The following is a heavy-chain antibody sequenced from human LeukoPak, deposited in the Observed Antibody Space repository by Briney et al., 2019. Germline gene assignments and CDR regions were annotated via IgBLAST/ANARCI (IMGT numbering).Heavy chain of an antibody. V-gene: IGHV4-59*11. CDR1: GGSISSHY. J-gene: IGHJ4*02. Sequence: PSETLSLTCTVSGGSISSHYWSWIRQPPGKGLEWSGYIYYSGSTNYNPSLKSRVTISVDTSKNQFSLKLSSVTAADTAVYYCARGNSSGYYAPLDYWGQGTLVTVSS. D-gene: IGHD3-22*01. CDR3: ARGNSSGYYAPLDY. CDR2: IYYSGST.